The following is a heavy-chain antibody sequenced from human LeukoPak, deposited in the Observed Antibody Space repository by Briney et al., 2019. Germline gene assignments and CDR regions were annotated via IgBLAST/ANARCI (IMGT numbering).Heavy chain of an antibody. D-gene: IGHD4-17*01. CDR2: ISSSSSTI. CDR3: ASSYGDYDAYYYYGMDV. Sequence: PGGSLRLSCAASGFTFSSYSMNWVRQAPGKGLEWVSYISSSSSTIYYADSVKGRFTISRDNAKNSLYLQMNSLRDEDTAVYYCASSYGDYDAYYYYGMDVWGQGTTVTVSS. V-gene: IGHV3-48*02. J-gene: IGHJ6*02. CDR1: GFTFSSYS.